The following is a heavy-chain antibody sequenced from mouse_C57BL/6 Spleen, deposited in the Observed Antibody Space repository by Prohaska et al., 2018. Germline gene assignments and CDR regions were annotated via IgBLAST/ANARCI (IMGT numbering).Heavy chain of an antibody. J-gene: IGHJ4*01. D-gene: IGHD1-1*01. CDR1: GFSLSTSGMG. V-gene: IGHV8-12*01. CDR2: IYWDDDK. Sequence: QVTLKESGPGILQSSQTLSLTCSFSGFSLSTSGMGVSWIRQPSGKGLEWLAHIYWDDDKRYNPSLKSRLTIAKDTSRNQVFRKITSLKNADTPTYYCARITTVVAWDAMDYWGKGTSVTVSS. CDR3: ARITTVVAWDAMDY.